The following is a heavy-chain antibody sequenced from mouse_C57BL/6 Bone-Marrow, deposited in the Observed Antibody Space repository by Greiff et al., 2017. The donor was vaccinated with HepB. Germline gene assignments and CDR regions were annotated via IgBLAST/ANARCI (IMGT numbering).Heavy chain of an antibody. CDR2: IHPNSGST. D-gene: IGHD1-1*01. CDR1: GYTFTSYW. Sequence: QVQLQQPGAELVKPGASVKLSCKASGYTFTSYWMHWVKQRPGQGLEWIGMIHPNSGSTNYNEKFKSKATLTVDKSSSPAYMQLSSLTSEDSAVDYCVITTVVPPWYFDVWGTGTTVTVSS. J-gene: IGHJ1*03. CDR3: VITTVVPPWYFDV. V-gene: IGHV1-64*01.